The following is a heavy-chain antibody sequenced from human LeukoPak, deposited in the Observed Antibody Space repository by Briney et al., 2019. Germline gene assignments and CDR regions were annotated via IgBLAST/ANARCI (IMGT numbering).Heavy chain of an antibody. CDR1: GYSFTSYW. CDR2: IYPGDSDT. D-gene: IGHD3-22*01. Sequence: GESLKISCKGSGYSFTSYWIGWVRQMPGKGLEWMGIIYPGDSDTRYSPSFQGQVTISADKSISTAYLQWSSLKASDTGMYYCARAYTTYYYDSSGYNHDAFDIWGQGTMVTVSS. CDR3: ARAYTTYYYDSSGYNHDAFDI. V-gene: IGHV5-51*01. J-gene: IGHJ3*02.